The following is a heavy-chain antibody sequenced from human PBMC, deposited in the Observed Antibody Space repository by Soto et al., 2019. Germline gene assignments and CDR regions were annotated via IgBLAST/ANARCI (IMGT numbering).Heavy chain of an antibody. V-gene: IGHV3-48*02. CDR3: ARVSGYYDSSGYQIFDY. D-gene: IGHD3-22*01. J-gene: IGHJ4*02. Sequence: GGSLILSCAASGFTFSSYSMNWVRQAPGKGLEWVSYISSSSSTIYYADSVKGRFTISRDNAKNSLYLQMNSLRDEDTAVYYCARVSGYYDSSGYQIFDYWGQGTLVTVSS. CDR2: ISSSSSTI. CDR1: GFTFSSYS.